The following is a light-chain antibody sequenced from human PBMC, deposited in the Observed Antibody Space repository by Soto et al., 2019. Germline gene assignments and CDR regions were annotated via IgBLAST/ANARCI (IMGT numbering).Light chain of an antibody. CDR1: QSVSSY. Sequence: EIVLSQSPATLSLSPGERATLSCRASQSVSSYLAWYQHKHGQAPRLLIYDASKRATGIPARFSGSGSGTDFTLTISSLEPEDFAVYYCQQRSNWPPTWTFGQGTKVEVK. CDR2: DAS. J-gene: IGKJ1*01. CDR3: QQRSNWPPTWT. V-gene: IGKV3-11*01.